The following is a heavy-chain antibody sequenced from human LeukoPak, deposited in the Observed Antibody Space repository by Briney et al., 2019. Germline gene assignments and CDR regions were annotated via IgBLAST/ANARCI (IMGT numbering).Heavy chain of an antibody. CDR2: IKSKTDGGAT. D-gene: IGHD6-19*01. CDR1: GFTFSSYE. V-gene: IGHV3-15*01. Sequence: GGSLRPSCAASGFTFSSYEMNWVRQAPGKGLEWVGRIKSKTDGGATDYAAPVKGRFTISRDDSKTTLYLQMNSLKTEDTAVYYCTTERRGWSVWFASWGQGTLVTVSS. CDR3: TTERRGWSVWFAS. J-gene: IGHJ5*01.